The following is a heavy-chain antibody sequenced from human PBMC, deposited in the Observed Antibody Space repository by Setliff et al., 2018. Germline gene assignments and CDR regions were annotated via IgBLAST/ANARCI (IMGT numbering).Heavy chain of an antibody. V-gene: IGHV1-46*01. Sequence: ASVKVSCKASGYIFTSYYMYWVRQAPGQGLEWMGTINTGGGSASIVDQFQGRVTMTTDTSTSTAYLELRSLTSDDTAVYYCSKLVRYCTTTACQGASGAEFWGQGTLVPSPQ. CDR2: INTGGGSA. D-gene: IGHD2-8*01. CDR3: SKLVRYCTTTACQGASGAEF. CDR1: GYIFTSYY. J-gene: IGHJ4*02.